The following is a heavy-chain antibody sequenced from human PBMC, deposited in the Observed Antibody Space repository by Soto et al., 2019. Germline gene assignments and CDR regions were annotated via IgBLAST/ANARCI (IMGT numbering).Heavy chain of an antibody. CDR1: GFTLSSYW. Sequence: EVQLVESGGGLVQPGRSLRLSCAASGFTLSSYWMNWVRLAPGKGLEWVANRKQDGSQKNYVDSVKGRFTISRDNAKNSLYLQMSTLRAEDTAVYYCMTSVTTHDYWGQGTLVTVSS. D-gene: IGHD4-17*01. J-gene: IGHJ4*02. CDR3: MTSVTTHDY. CDR2: RKQDGSQK. V-gene: IGHV3-7*01.